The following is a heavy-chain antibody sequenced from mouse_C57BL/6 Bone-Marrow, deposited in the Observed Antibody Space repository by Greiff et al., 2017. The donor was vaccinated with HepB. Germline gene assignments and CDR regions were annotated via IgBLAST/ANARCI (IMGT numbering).Heavy chain of an antibody. CDR1: GFNIKNTY. J-gene: IGHJ1*03. CDR2: IDPANGNT. Sequence: EVKLQESVAELVRPGASVKLSCTASGFNIKNTYMHWVKQRPEQGLEWIGRIDPANGNTKYEPKFQGKAPITADTASNTAYLQLSSRTSEDTAIYYCARQTTGVEGNFDVWGTGTTVTVSS. V-gene: IGHV14-3*01. CDR3: ARQTTGVEGNFDV. D-gene: IGHD1-1*01.